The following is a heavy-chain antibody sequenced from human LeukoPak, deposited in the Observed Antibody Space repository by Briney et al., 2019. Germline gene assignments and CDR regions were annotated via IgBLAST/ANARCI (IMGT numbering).Heavy chain of an antibody. CDR2: MNPNSGNT. CDR3: ARSDWFGESLDYYYGMDV. V-gene: IGHV1-8*01. Sequence: ASVKVSCKASGYTFTSYDINWVRQATGQGLEWMGWMNPNSGNTGYAQKFQGRVTMTRNTSIGTAYMELSSLRSEDTAVYYCARSDWFGESLDYYYGMDVWGQGTTVTVSS. D-gene: IGHD3-10*01. CDR1: GYTFTSYD. J-gene: IGHJ6*02.